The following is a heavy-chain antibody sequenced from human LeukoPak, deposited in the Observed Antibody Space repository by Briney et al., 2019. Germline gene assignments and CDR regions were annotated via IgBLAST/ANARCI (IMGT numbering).Heavy chain of an antibody. CDR1: GFTFSTYA. Sequence: PGRSLRLSCAASGFTFSTYAMHWARQAPGKGLEWVSVISYDGSSKYYADSVKGRFTISRDNSKNTLYLQMNSLRAEDTAVYYCARVWDSSSPFDYWGQGTLVTVSS. CDR2: ISYDGSSK. V-gene: IGHV3-30*04. CDR3: ARVWDSSSPFDY. J-gene: IGHJ4*02. D-gene: IGHD6-6*01.